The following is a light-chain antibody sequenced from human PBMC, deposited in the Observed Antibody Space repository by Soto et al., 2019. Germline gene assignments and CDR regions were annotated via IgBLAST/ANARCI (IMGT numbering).Light chain of an antibody. CDR3: LQRNSYLLT. V-gene: IGKV1-17*01. CDR2: AAS. Sequence: DIQMTQSPSSLSASVGDRVTITCRASQGIRNDLGWYQQKPGKAPKRLIYAASSLQSGVSSRFSGSESGTEFTLTVGILETEDFATYFCLQRNSYLLTFGGVTKVEIK. J-gene: IGKJ4*01. CDR1: QGIRND.